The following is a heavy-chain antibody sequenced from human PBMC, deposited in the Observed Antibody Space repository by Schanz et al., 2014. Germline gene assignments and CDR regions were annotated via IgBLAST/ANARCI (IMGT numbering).Heavy chain of an antibody. CDR2: ISASGGTT. D-gene: IGHD3-10*01. CDR1: GFTFSAYA. V-gene: IGHV3-23*01. J-gene: IGHJ3*02. CDR3: AKGRFGELSAFDI. Sequence: EVQLLESGGGLVQPGGSLRLSCAASGFTFSAYAMTWVRQIPGKGLEWVSAISASGGTTYYADSVKGRFTMSRDNAKNSVFLQMNSLRAEDTAVYYCAKGRFGELSAFDIWGRGTMVTVSS.